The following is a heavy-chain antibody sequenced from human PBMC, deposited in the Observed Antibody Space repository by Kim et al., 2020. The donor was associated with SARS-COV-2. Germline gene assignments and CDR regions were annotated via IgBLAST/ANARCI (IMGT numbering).Heavy chain of an antibody. V-gene: IGHV1-69*06. CDR3: ATPHSSGYYDGAFDI. D-gene: IGHD3-22*01. CDR2: IIPIFGTA. J-gene: IGHJ3*02. CDR1: GGTFSSYA. Sequence: SVKVSCKASGGTFSSYAISWVRQAPGQGLEWMGGIIPIFGTANYAQKFQGRVTITADKSTSTAYMELSSLRSEDTAVYYCATPHSSGYYDGAFDIWGQGTMVTVSS.